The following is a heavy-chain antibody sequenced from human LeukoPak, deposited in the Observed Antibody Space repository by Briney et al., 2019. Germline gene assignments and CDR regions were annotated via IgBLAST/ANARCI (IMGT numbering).Heavy chain of an antibody. CDR2: ISWNSGSI. CDR3: AKAKGREYYFDY. CDR1: GFTFDDYA. J-gene: IGHJ4*02. Sequence: GGSLRLSCAASGFTFDDYAMHWVRQAPGKGLEWVSGISWNSGSIGYADSVKGRFTISRDNAKNSLYLQMNSLRAEDTALYYCAKAKGREYYFDYWGQGTLVTVSS. V-gene: IGHV3-9*01.